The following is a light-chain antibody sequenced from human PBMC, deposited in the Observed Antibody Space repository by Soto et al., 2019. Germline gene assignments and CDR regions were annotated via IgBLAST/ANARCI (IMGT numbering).Light chain of an antibody. V-gene: IGKV3-20*01. CDR3: QQYGSSFTWT. J-gene: IGKJ1*01. CDR1: QSVSSSY. Sequence: EIVLTQSPGTLSLSPGERATLSCRASQSVSSSYLAWYQQKPGQAPRLLIYGASSRATGIPDRFSGSGSGTDFTFTISRLEPEDFAVYYCQQYGSSFTWTFGQGTKVEIK. CDR2: GAS.